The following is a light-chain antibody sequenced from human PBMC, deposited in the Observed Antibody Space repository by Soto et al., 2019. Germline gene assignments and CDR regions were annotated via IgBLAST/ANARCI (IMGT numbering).Light chain of an antibody. CDR1: SSDVGGYNY. CDR2: DVS. J-gene: IGLJ2*01. Sequence: QSALTQPASVSESPGQSITISCTGTSSDVGGYNYVSWYQQHPGKAPKLMIYDVSSRPSGVSNRFSGSKSGNTASLTISGLLSEDEADYYCTSYTTNKTPLFGGGTKVTVL. V-gene: IGLV2-14*03. CDR3: TSYTTNKTPL.